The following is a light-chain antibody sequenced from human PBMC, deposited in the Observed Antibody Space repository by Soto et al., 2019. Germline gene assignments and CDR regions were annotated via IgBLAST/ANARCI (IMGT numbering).Light chain of an antibody. CDR1: QDISNF. V-gene: IGKV1-27*01. J-gene: IGKJ3*01. Sequence: DIQMTQSPTSLSASVGDRVTITCRASQDISNFVGWYQQKPGKAPKLLIYAASTLQSGVPSRFSGSGSATDFTLTINSLQPEDVATYSCQKYSSVPVFGPGTKVEIK. CDR3: QKYSSVPV. CDR2: AAS.